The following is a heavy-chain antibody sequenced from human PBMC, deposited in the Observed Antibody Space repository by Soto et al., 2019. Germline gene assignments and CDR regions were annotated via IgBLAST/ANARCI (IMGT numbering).Heavy chain of an antibody. J-gene: IGHJ4*02. D-gene: IGHD1-26*01. V-gene: IGHV4-59*01. Sequence: PSETLSLTCTVSGGSISSYYWSWIRQPPGKGLEWIGYIYYSGSTNYNPSLKSRVTISVDTSKNQFSLKLSSVTAADTAVYYCARAKPDGWELLGYFDYWGQGTLVTVSS. CDR3: ARAKPDGWELLGYFDY. CDR1: GGSISSYY. CDR2: IYYSGST.